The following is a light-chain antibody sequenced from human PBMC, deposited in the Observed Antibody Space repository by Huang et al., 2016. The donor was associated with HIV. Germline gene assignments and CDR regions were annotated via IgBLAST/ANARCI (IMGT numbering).Light chain of an antibody. V-gene: IGKV1-39*01. CDR3: QQTFSTPGYT. J-gene: IGKJ2*01. CDR1: QSITRY. CDR2: AAS. Sequence: DIQMTQSPSSLSASVGDRVTITCRASQSITRYVNWYQQKPGKAPKLLIYAASSLQSAVPSRFSGSGSWTAFTLTISSLQPEDFATYYCQQTFSTPGYTFGQGTKLEI.